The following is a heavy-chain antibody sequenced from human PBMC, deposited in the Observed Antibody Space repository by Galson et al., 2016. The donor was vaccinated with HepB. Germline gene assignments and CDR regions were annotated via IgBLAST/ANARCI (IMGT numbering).Heavy chain of an antibody. D-gene: IGHD5-18*01. CDR2: IIPMVGIA. J-gene: IGHJ6*02. V-gene: IGHV1-69*04. CDR3: ARRHDTTVVIDYNGMDV. CDR1: GGTFSRYA. Sequence: SVKVSCKASGGTFSRYAISWVRQAPGQGLEWMGRIIPMVGIAIYAQKFQGRVTITADKSTSIAYMELSSLRAEDTAVYYCARRHDTTVVIDYNGMDVWGQGTTVTVSS.